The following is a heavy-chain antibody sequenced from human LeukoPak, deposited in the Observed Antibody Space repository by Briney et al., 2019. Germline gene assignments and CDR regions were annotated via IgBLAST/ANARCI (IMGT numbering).Heavy chain of an antibody. Sequence: ASLRVSSTASGGTFSSYAISWVRPAPGQGLEWMGGIIPIFGTANYAQKFQGRVTITADESTSTAYMELSSLRSEDTAVYYCARGTGGSGPRDLNFDYWGQGTLVTVSS. J-gene: IGHJ4*02. CDR3: ARGTGGSGPRDLNFDY. CDR2: IIPIFGTA. D-gene: IGHD2-15*01. V-gene: IGHV1-69*13. CDR1: GGTFSSYA.